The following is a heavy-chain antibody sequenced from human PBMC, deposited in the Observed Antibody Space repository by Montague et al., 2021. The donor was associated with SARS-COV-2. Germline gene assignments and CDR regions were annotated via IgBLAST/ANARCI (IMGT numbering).Heavy chain of an antibody. J-gene: IGHJ4*02. Sequence: SETLSLTCAVYGGSFSGYYWTWIRQPPGKGLEWIGEITHRGSTTYNPSLESRVTISVDTSKNQFSLKLSSVTAADTAVYYCARWISRLRGVDEWGQGTLVTVSS. CDR2: ITHRGST. CDR3: ARWISRLRGVDE. D-gene: IGHD3-10*01. V-gene: IGHV4-34*01. CDR1: GGSFSGYY.